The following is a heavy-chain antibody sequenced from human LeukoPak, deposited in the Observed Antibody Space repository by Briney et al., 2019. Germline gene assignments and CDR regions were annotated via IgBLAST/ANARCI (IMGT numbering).Heavy chain of an antibody. CDR1: GFTFSSYE. CDR2: ISSSGSTI. V-gene: IGHV3-48*03. Sequence: GGSLRLSCAASGFTFSSYEMNWVRQAPGKGLEWVSYISSSGSTIYYADSVKGRFTISRDNAKNSLHLQMNSLRAEDTAVYYCAGYSSGSGYWGQGTLVTVSS. J-gene: IGHJ4*02. D-gene: IGHD6-19*01. CDR3: AGYSSGSGY.